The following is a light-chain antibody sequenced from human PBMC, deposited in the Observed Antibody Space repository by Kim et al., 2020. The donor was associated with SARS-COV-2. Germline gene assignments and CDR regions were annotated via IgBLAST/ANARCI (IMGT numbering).Light chain of an antibody. Sequence: PGDSAPPSCRAIQSVGRNLAWYQQKPGQAPRLVIYGASTRATGVPARFSGSGYGTEFTLTISSLQSEDFAVYYCQQYNNWPPLTFGPGTKVDIK. V-gene: IGKV3-15*01. CDR3: QQYNNWPPLT. CDR1: QSVGRN. CDR2: GAS. J-gene: IGKJ3*01.